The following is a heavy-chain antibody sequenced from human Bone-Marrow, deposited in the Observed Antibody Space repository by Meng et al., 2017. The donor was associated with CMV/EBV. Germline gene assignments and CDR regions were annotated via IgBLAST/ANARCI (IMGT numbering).Heavy chain of an antibody. J-gene: IGHJ6*02. CDR1: GFTFSSYA. Sequence: GESLKISCAASGFTFSSYAMHWVRQAPGKGLEWVAVISYDGSNKYYADSVKGRFTISRDNSKNTLYLQMNSLRVEDTALYYCARIVVVPAATAGYIYYNGMDVWGQGTTVTVSS. CDR2: ISYDGSNK. CDR3: ARIVVVPAATAGYIYYNGMDV. D-gene: IGHD2-2*01. V-gene: IGHV3-30-3*01.